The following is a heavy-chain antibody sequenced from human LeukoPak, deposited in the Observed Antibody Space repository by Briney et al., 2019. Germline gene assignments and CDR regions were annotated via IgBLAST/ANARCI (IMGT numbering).Heavy chain of an antibody. CDR2: IYYSGST. CDR3: ARVRNYYDSSGYLDY. J-gene: IGHJ4*02. CDR1: GGSISSGGYY. D-gene: IGHD3-22*01. V-gene: IGHV4-31*03. Sequence: SQTLSLTCTVSGGSISSGGYYWSWTRQHPGKGLEWIGYIYYSGSTYYNPSLKSRVTISIDTSKNQFSLKLSSVTAADTAVYYCARVRNYYDSSGYLDYWGQGTLVTVSS.